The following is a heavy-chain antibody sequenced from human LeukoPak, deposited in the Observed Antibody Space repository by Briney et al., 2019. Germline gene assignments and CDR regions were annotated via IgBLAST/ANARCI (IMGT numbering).Heavy chain of an antibody. CDR3: ARVAWMNDC. Sequence: RASVKVSCKASGYTFTDYYMHWVRQAPGQGLEGMGWINPTGGGTNYAQKFQGRVTMTRDTSISTVYMELSRLRSDDTAVYYCARVAWMNDCWGQGTLVTVSS. J-gene: IGHJ4*02. CDR1: GYTFTDYY. CDR2: INPTGGGT. V-gene: IGHV1-2*02. D-gene: IGHD2-2*03.